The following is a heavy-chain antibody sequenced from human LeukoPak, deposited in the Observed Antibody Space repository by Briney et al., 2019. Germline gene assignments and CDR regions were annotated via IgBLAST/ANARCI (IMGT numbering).Heavy chain of an antibody. CDR2: ISSRSTYI. D-gene: IGHD2-8*02. CDR3: ARGGTGAFYY. CDR1: GFSFSDYY. J-gene: IGHJ4*02. Sequence: GGSLRLSCTASGFSFSDYYMSWIRQAPGKGLEWMSYISSRSTYISDADSVKGRFTISRDNAKNLLFLQMNSLRGEDTALYYCARGGTGAFYYWGQGILVTVSS. V-gene: IGHV3-11*06.